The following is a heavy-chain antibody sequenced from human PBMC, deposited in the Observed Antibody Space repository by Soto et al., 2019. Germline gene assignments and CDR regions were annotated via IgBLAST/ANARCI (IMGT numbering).Heavy chain of an antibody. CDR2: IDNSGST. J-gene: IGHJ4*02. D-gene: IGHD3-3*01. CDR1: DGSISNYF. V-gene: IGHV4-4*07. Sequence: PSETLSLTCTVSDGSISNYFCNWIRQPAGKGLEWIGRIDNSGSTNYNPSLKSRITMSADTSRNQFSLKLNSVTAADTAVYYCARGGQDFWSGPFDYWGQGALATVSS. CDR3: ARGGQDFWSGPFDY.